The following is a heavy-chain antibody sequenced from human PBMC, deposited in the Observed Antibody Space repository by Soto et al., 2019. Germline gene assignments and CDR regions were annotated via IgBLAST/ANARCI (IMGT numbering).Heavy chain of an antibody. CDR3: VRDWNYYMDV. V-gene: IGHV3-33*01. J-gene: IGHJ6*03. D-gene: IGHD3-3*01. CDR2: IRFDGSKT. CDR1: GFTFSRNG. Sequence: QVQLLESGGGVVQPGRSLRLACVASGFTFSRNGMHWVRQAPGKGLEWVAVIRFDGSKTNYADSVKGRFTISRDDSKNTLFLQMDSLRAEDTAVYYCVRDWNYYMDVWGKGTTVTVSS.